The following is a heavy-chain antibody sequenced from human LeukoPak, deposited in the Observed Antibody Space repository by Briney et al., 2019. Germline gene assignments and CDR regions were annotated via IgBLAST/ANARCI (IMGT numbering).Heavy chain of an antibody. CDR1: GFTFSNNG. CDR2: VKPGGNSK. CDR3: AKDYNWGWDY. V-gene: IGHV3-30*02. J-gene: IGHJ4*02. Sequence: GGSLRLSCEASGFTFSNNGMHWVRQAPGKGLQWVAFVKPGGNSKYYPDSVRGRFTISKDNSKKALYLQMESLRPEDTAVYYCAKDYNWGWDYWGQGSLVIVSS. D-gene: IGHD7-27*01.